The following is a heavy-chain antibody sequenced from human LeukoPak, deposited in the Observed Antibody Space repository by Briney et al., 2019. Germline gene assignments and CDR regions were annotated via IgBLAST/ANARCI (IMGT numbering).Heavy chain of an antibody. Sequence: GGSLRLSCAASGFTFSSYAMHWVRQAPGKGLEWVAVISYDGSNKYYADSVKGRFTISRDNSKNTLYLQMNSLRAEDTAVYYCARDRVDTAMVTWSGYFDYWGQGPLVTVSS. CDR2: ISYDGSNK. D-gene: IGHD5-18*01. CDR3: ARDRVDTAMVTWSGYFDY. J-gene: IGHJ4*02. V-gene: IGHV3-30-3*01. CDR1: GFTFSSYA.